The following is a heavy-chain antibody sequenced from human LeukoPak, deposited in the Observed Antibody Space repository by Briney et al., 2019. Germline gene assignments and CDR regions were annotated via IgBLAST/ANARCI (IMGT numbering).Heavy chain of an antibody. CDR1: GYTFTSYG. D-gene: IGHD2-2*01. CDR3: ARGWVPAAKGENWFDP. Sequence: ASVKVSCKASGYTFTSYGISWVRQAPGQGLEWMGWISAYNGNTNYAQKLQGRVTMTTDTSTNTAYMELRSLRSDDTAVYYCARGWVPAAKGENWFDPWGQGTLVTVSS. J-gene: IGHJ5*02. V-gene: IGHV1-18*04. CDR2: ISAYNGNT.